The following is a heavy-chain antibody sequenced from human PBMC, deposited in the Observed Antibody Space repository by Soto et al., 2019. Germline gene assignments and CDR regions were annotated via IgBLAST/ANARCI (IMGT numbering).Heavy chain of an antibody. CDR2: ISGSGGST. Sequence: GGSLRLSCAASGFTFSSYAMSWVRQAPGKGLEWVSAISGSGGSTYYADSVKGRFTISRDNSKNTLYLQMNSLRAEDTAVYYCAKGRRKTMIVVVISYYFDYWGQVTLVTVSS. CDR3: AKGRRKTMIVVVISYYFDY. D-gene: IGHD3-22*01. J-gene: IGHJ4*02. V-gene: IGHV3-23*01. CDR1: GFTFSSYA.